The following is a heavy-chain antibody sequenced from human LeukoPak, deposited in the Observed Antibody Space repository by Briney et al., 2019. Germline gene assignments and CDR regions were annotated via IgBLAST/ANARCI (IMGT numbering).Heavy chain of an antibody. CDR1: GFTFSSYD. CDR2: ISYDGSNK. Sequence: PGGSLRLSCAASGFTFSSYDMHWVRQAPGKGLEWVAVISYDGSNKYYADSVKGRFTISRDNSKNTLYLQMNSLRAEDTAVYYCAKISHGTTVTRNYFDYWGQGTLVTVSS. V-gene: IGHV3-30*18. J-gene: IGHJ4*02. D-gene: IGHD4-17*01. CDR3: AKISHGTTVTRNYFDY.